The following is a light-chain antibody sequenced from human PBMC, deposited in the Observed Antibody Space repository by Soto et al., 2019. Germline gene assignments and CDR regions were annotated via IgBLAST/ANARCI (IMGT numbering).Light chain of an antibody. CDR1: QSVSSN. Sequence: EIVMTQSPATLSVSPGERATLSFRASQSVSSNLAWYQQKPGQAPRLLIYGASRRATGIPDRFSGSGFGTEFTLTISSLQSEDFAVYYCQQYKNWPLFGQGTRLEI. J-gene: IGKJ5*01. V-gene: IGKV3D-15*01. CDR2: GAS. CDR3: QQYKNWPL.